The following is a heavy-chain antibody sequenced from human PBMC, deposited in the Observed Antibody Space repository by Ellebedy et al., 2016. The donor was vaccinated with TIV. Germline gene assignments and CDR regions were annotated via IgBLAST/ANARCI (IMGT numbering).Heavy chain of an antibody. Sequence: SGPTLVKLTQTLTLTCTFSGSSLSTSGVGVGWIRQPPGKALEWLALIYWDDDKRYSPSLKSRLTITKDTSKNQVVLTMTNMDPVDTATYYCAHTITMVRGVITYHYYGMDVWGQGTTVTVSS. V-gene: IGHV2-5*02. J-gene: IGHJ6*02. D-gene: IGHD3-10*01. CDR3: AHTITMVRGVITYHYYGMDV. CDR1: GSSLSTSGVG. CDR2: IYWDDDK.